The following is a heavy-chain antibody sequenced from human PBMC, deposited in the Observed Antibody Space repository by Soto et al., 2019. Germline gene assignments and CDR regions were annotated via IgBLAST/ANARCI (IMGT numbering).Heavy chain of an antibody. CDR2: ISGSGFKK. CDR1: GFIFENFG. J-gene: IGHJ5*02. V-gene: IGHV3-23*01. CDR3: AKNQGVELVPLATVDWFDP. Sequence: GGSLRLTCAASGFIFENFGMSWVRQAPGKGLEWISSISGSGFKKYYADSVKGRFTISRDNSKSTVYLELNNLSAEDTAVYHCAKNQGVELVPLATVDWFDPWGQGSVVTVS. D-gene: IGHD1-26*01.